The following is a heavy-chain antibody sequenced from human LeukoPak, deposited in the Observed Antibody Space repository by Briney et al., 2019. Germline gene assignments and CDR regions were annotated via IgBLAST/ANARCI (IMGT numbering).Heavy chain of an antibody. D-gene: IGHD2-15*01. J-gene: IGHJ5*02. CDR1: GYTFTNYG. V-gene: IGHV1-18*01. CDR3: VRDYFCSGGTCDDCFDP. Sequence: ASVKVSCKASGYTFTNYGISWVRHAPGQGLEWMAWIGIYNHDTNYAQKFRGRVTLTTDTSTSTAYMELRSLGSDDTAVYYCVRDYFCSGGTCDDCFDPWGQGTLVTVSS. CDR2: IGIYNHDT.